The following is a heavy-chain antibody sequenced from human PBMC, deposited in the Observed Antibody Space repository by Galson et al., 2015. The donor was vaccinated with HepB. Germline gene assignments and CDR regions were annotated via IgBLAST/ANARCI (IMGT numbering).Heavy chain of an antibody. V-gene: IGHV3-30*04. Sequence: SLRLSCAASGFPFSNYAMHWVRQTPGRGLEWMTVILHDAHNRYYADSVEGRFTVSRDNSKNTVYLQMNSLRPEDTAMYYCARRAGASGGFSFDYWGQGSLVTVSP. J-gene: IGHJ4*02. CDR3: ARRAGASGGFSFDY. D-gene: IGHD3-10*01. CDR2: ILHDAHNR. CDR1: GFPFSNYA.